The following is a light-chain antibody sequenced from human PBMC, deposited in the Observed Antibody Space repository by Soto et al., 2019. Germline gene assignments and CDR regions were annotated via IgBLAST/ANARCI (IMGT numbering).Light chain of an antibody. CDR2: EVT. CDR3: ISYTGSSTLV. CDR1: SDDVGAYDH. Sequence: QSALTQPASVSGSPGQSITISCTGTSDDVGAYDHVSWYQHHPGKAPKLMIYEVTNRPSGVSNRFSGSKSGNTASLTISGLQAEDEADYFCISYTGSSTLVFGGGTKLTVL. V-gene: IGLV2-14*01. J-gene: IGLJ2*01.